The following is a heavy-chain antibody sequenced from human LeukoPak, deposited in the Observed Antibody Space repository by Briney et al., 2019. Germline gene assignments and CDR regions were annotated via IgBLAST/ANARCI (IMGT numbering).Heavy chain of an antibody. Sequence: PGKSLRLSCAASGFSFSTYAMTWVRQAPGRGLEWVSAIDGSGRYIYYRDSVQGRFTNSRDNSKNTLFLQMNSLTAEDSAVYYCAKNYGPGNAFYDYWGQGVLVTVSS. CDR3: AKNYGPGNAFYDY. CDR2: IDGSGRYI. V-gene: IGHV3-23*01. J-gene: IGHJ4*02. CDR1: GFSFSTYA. D-gene: IGHD3-10*01.